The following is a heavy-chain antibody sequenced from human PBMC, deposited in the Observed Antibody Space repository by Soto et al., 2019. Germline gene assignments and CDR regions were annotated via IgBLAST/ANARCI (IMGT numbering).Heavy chain of an antibody. Sequence: EVQLLESGGGLVQPGGSLRLSCAASEFTFSSYGMSWVRQAPGQGLEWVSSISGSGGRTFYADSVKGRFTISRDNSKNSLYLQMNSLRADDTAVYYCAKDPHPSTTWYYFEYWGQGTLVTVSS. CDR2: ISGSGGRT. V-gene: IGHV3-23*01. J-gene: IGHJ4*02. CDR3: AKDPHPSTTWYYFEY. D-gene: IGHD6-13*01. CDR1: EFTFSSYG.